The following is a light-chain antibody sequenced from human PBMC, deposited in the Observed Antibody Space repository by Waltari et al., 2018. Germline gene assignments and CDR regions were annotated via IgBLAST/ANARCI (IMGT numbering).Light chain of an antibody. CDR3: SSYTSSSTLVV. V-gene: IGLV2-14*01. CDR1: SSDVGGYNY. J-gene: IGLJ2*01. CDR2: EVT. Sequence: QSALTQPASVSGSPGQSITISCTGTSSDVGGYNYVPWYQQHPGNAPKLMIYEVTKRPSGVSNRFSGSKSGNTASLTISGLQAEDEAHYYCSSYTSSSTLVVFGGGTKLTVL.